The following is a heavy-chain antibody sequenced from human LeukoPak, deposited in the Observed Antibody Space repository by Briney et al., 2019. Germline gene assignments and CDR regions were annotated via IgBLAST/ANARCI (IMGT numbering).Heavy chain of an antibody. J-gene: IGHJ2*01. CDR1: GGSITSTNY. Sequence: SGTLSLTCGVSGGSITSTNYWTWVRQPPGKGLEWIGEVNLQGSTNYNPSLMGRVAISVDTSENHISLQLTSVTAADTAVYYCARTVVTLDWYFDLWGRGTLVSVSS. CDR2: VNLQGST. V-gene: IGHV4-4*02. CDR3: ARTVVTLDWYFDL. D-gene: IGHD4-23*01.